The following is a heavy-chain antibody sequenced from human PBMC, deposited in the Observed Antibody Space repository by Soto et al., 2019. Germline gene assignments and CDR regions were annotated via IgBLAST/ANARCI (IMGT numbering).Heavy chain of an antibody. V-gene: IGHV3-7*05. Sequence: GGSLRLSCAASGFAFSSYWMTWVRQAPGKGLEWLGNIKEDGSEKYQVDSVKGRFTMSRDNAEKSLFLQMSRLTAEDTAVYYCAILFATGGVDKFYDWGQGTPVTVYS. D-gene: IGHD2-8*02. CDR2: IKEDGSEK. J-gene: IGHJ4*02. CDR1: GFAFSSYW. CDR3: AILFATGGVDKFYD.